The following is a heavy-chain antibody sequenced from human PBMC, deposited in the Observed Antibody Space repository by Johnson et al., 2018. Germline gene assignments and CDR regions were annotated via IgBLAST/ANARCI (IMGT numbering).Heavy chain of an antibody. D-gene: IGHD1-1*01. CDR2: VMQDGTGK. V-gene: IGHV3-7*01. J-gene: IGHJ3*02. CDR1: GFSFSNYW. Sequence: EVQLVESGGGLVQPGGSLRLSCAASGFSFSNYWMNWVRQAPGEGLEWVALVMQDGTGKDYMDSVKGRFTISRDNAKNSLYPKMNSLRAGDTAVYYCVRDRGIRRGDNWYGTFDIWGQGTRVIVSS. CDR3: VRDRGIRRGDNWYGTFDI.